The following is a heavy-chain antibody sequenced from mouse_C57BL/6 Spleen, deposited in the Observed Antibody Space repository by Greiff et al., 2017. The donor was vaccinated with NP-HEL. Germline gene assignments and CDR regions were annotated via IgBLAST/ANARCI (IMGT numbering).Heavy chain of an antibody. CDR3: AREDYYGSSYEYWYFDV. D-gene: IGHD1-1*01. CDR2: INPGSGGT. V-gene: IGHV1-54*01. CDR1: GYAFTNYL. Sequence: VHLVESGAELVRPGTSVKVSCKASGYAFTNYLIEWVKQRPGQGLEWIGVINPGSGGTNYNEKFKGKATLTADKSSSTAYMQLSSLTSEDSAVYFCAREDYYGSSYEYWYFDVWGTGTTVTVSS. J-gene: IGHJ1*03.